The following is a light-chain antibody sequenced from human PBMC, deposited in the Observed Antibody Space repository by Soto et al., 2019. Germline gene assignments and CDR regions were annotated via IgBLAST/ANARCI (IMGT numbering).Light chain of an antibody. CDR2: GAS. Sequence: EIVLTQSPGTLSLSPGERATLYCRASQSVGSNYLAWYQQKPAQAPRVLIYGASSRATGIPDRFSGSGSGADFTLTISRLEPGDFAVYYCQQYTTSPFTFGPGTKVDIK. V-gene: IGKV3-20*01. CDR1: QSVGSNY. J-gene: IGKJ3*01. CDR3: QQYTTSPFT.